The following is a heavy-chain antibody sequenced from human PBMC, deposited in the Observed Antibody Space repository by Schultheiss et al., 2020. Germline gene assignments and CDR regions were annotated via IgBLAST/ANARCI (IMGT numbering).Heavy chain of an antibody. CDR2: ISAYNGNT. CDR1: GYTFTSYV. V-gene: IGHV1-18*01. D-gene: IGHD5-18*01. J-gene: IGHJ6*02. Sequence: ASVKVSCKASGYTFTSYVISWVRQAPGQGLEWMGWISAYNGNTNYAQKLQGRVTMTTDTSTSTAYMELRSLRSDDTAVYYCARDYATAMVPGFYYYYYGMDVWGQGTTVTVSS. CDR3: ARDYATAMVPGFYYYYYGMDV.